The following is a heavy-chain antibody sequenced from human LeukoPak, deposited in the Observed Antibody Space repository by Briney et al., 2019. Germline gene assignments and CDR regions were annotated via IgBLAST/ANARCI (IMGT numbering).Heavy chain of an antibody. V-gene: IGHV3-23*01. Sequence: GGSLRLSCAASGFTLSSYAMSWVRQAPGKGLEWVSAISDSGNTYHADSVKGRFTISRDSSKNTLFLHMNRLRPEDAAVYYCAKAPVTTCRGAYCYPFDYWGQGTLVTVSS. CDR1: GFTLSSYA. J-gene: IGHJ4*02. D-gene: IGHD2-21*01. CDR2: ISDSGNT. CDR3: AKAPVTTCRGAYCYPFDY.